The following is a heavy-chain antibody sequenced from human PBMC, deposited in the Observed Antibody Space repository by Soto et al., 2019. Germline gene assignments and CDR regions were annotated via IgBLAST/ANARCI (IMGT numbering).Heavy chain of an antibody. CDR1: GFTFNNYA. J-gene: IGHJ3*02. CDR2: ISASGGST. CDR3: AKAHCSGGSCYSVAFDI. V-gene: IGHV3-23*01. D-gene: IGHD2-15*01. Sequence: GGSLILSCAASGFTFNNYAMNWVRQAPGKGLEWVATISASGGSTYYADSVKGRFTISRDNSKNTLYLQMNSLRAEDTAVYYCAKAHCSGGSCYSVAFDIWGQGTMVTVSS.